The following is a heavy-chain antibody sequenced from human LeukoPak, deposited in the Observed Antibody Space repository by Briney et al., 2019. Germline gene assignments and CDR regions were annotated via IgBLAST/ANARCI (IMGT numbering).Heavy chain of an antibody. CDR3: ARVRLQPRTLLDDAFDI. D-gene: IGHD1-14*01. CDR1: GLTFSSYG. V-gene: IGHV3-30*03. CDR2: ISYDGSNK. Sequence: GRSLRLSCAASGLTFSSYGMHWVRQAPGKGLEWVAVISYDGSNKYYADSVKGRFTISRDNSKNTLYLQMNSLRAEGTAVYYCARVRLQPRTLLDDAFDIWGQGTMVTVSS. J-gene: IGHJ3*02.